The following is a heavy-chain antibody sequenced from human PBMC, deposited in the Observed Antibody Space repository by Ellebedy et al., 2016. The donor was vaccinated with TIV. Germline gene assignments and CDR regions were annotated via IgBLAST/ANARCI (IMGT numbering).Heavy chain of an antibody. J-gene: IGHJ6*02. Sequence: SVKVSXXASGGTFSSYAISWVRQAPGQGLEWMGGIIPIFGTANYAQKFQGRVTISADESTSTAYMELSSLRSEDTAVYYCARSGGDCSSTSCYWGSSYYYGMDVWGQGTTVTVSS. CDR2: IIPIFGTA. V-gene: IGHV1-69*13. CDR3: ARSGGDCSSTSCYWGSSYYYGMDV. D-gene: IGHD2-2*01. CDR1: GGTFSSYA.